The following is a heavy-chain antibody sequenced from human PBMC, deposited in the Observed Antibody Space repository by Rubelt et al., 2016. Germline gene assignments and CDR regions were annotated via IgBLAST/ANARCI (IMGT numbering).Heavy chain of an antibody. CDR1: GGSISSSSYY. J-gene: IGHJ4*02. V-gene: IGHV4-39*07. D-gene: IGHD3-16*01. CDR3: ARAQDYVYRD. CDR2: IYYSGPP. Sequence: QVQLQQWGAGLLKPSETLSLTCTVSGGSISSSSYYWGWIRQPPGKGLEWIGSIYYSGPPYYKEVPNSRFTISGDTSKNQVSLKLSSVTAADTAVYFCARAQDYVYRDWGQGTLVTVSS.